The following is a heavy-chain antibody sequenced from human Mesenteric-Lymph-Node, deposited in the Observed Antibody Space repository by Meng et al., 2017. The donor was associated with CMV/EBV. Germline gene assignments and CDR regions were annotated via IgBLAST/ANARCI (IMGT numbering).Heavy chain of an antibody. V-gene: IGHV3-9*03. Sequence: SLKISCAASGFSFDDYAMHWVWQAPGRGLEWVSGISSNSGSIVYADSVKGRFTISRDNAKNSLYLQMNSLRAEDMALYYCARGGSFDYWGQGTLVTVSS. J-gene: IGHJ4*02. D-gene: IGHD3-16*01. CDR3: ARGGSFDY. CDR2: ISSNSGSI. CDR1: GFSFDDYA.